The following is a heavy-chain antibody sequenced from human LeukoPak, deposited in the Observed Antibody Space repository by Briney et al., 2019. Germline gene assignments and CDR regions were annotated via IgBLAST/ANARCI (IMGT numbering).Heavy chain of an antibody. J-gene: IGHJ1*01. D-gene: IGHD3-22*01. CDR1: EFSFSRYA. CDR3: VKGGYYDSSGFPEYFQD. Sequence: GGSLRLSCSASEFSFSRYAMHWVRQGPGKGLEHVPTISSNGASTYYADSAKGRFTISRDNSKNTLYLQLSSLSAEDTAVYYCVKGGYYDSSGFPEYFQDWGQGTLVSASS. V-gene: IGHV3-64D*09. CDR2: ISSNGAST.